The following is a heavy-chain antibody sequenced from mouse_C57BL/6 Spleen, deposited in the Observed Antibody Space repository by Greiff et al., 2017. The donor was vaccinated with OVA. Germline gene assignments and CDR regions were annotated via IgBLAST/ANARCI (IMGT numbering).Heavy chain of an antibody. D-gene: IGHD2-4*01. CDR1: GYSFTDYN. J-gene: IGHJ4*01. V-gene: IGHV1-39*01. Sequence: LQESGPELVKPGASVKISCKASGYSFTDYNMNWVKQSNGKSLEWIGVINPNYGTTSYNQKFKGKATLTVDQSSSTAYMQLNSLTSEDSAVYYCARRYDYDVYYAMDYWGQGTSVTVSS. CDR2: INPNYGTT. CDR3: ARRYDYDVYYAMDY.